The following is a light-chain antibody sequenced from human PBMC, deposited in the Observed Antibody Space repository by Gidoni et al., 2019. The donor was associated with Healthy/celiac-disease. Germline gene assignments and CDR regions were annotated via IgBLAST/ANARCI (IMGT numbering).Light chain of an antibody. J-gene: IGKJ1*01. CDR1: QSVSSY. V-gene: IGKV3-11*01. CDR3: QQRSNWQT. CDR2: DAS. Sequence: EIVLTQSPATLSLSAGDRATLSCRASQSVSSYLAWYQQKPGQAPRLLIYDASNRATGIPARFSGSGSGTDFTLTISSLETEDFAVYYCQQRSNWQTFGQGTKVEIK.